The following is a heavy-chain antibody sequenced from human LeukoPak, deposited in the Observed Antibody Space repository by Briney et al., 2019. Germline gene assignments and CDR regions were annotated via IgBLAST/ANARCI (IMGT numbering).Heavy chain of an antibody. V-gene: IGHV4-34*01. CDR3: ARAVDYGDYAWFDP. J-gene: IGHJ5*02. CDR1: GGSFSGYY. CDR2: INHSGST. D-gene: IGHD4-17*01. Sequence: SETLSLTCAVYGGSFSGYYWSWIRQPPGKGLEWIGEINHSGSTNYNPSLKSRVTISVDTSKNQFSLKLSSVTAADTAVYYCARAVDYGDYAWFDPWGQGTLVTVSS.